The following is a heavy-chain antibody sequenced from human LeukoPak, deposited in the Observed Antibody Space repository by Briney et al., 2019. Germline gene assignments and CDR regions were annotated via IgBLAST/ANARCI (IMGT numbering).Heavy chain of an antibody. CDR1: GFTFSSYE. D-gene: IGHD1-26*01. Sequence: PGGSLRLSCAASGFTFSSYEMNWVRQAPGKGLEWVSYISSRGSTIYYADSVKGRFTISRDNAKESLYLQMNSLRAVDTAVYYCARDRRVGAINFDYWGQGTLVTVSS. CDR3: ARDRRVGAINFDY. V-gene: IGHV3-48*03. CDR2: ISSRGSTI. J-gene: IGHJ4*02.